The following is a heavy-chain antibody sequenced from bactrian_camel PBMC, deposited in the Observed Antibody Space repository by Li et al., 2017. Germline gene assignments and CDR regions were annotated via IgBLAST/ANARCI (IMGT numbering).Heavy chain of an antibody. J-gene: IGHJ4*01. CDR2: ICDRGGT. D-gene: IGHD7*01. CDR1: GATYSSYC. V-gene: IGHV3-3*01. CDR3: AARSRLTGLSSTPGTYNY. Sequence: VQLVESGGGSVQAGESLTLSCVNSGATYSSYCVAWFRQTPGKEREAVARICDRGGTLYADSVKGRFTVSQDNAKKTAYLQMNSLKLEDTAMYYCAARSRLTGLSSTPGTYNYWGQGTQVAVSS.